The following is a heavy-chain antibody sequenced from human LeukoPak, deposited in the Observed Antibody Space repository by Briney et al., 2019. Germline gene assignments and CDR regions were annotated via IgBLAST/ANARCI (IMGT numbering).Heavy chain of an antibody. D-gene: IGHD3-22*01. CDR2: ISAYNGNT. CDR3: ARSITMIVVASGWFDP. CDR1: GYTFTSYG. Sequence: ASVKVSCKASGYTFTSYGISWVRQAPGQGLEWMGWISAYNGNTNYAQKLQGRVTMTTDTSTSTAYMELRSLRSDDTAVYYCARSITMIVVASGWFDPWGQGTLVTVSS. J-gene: IGHJ5*02. V-gene: IGHV1-18*01.